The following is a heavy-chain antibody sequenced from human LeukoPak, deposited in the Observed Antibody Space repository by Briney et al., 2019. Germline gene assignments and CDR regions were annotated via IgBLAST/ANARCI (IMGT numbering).Heavy chain of an antibody. CDR3: ARLSRWLQLDY. CDR1: GGSISSYY. D-gene: IGHD5-24*01. J-gene: IGHJ4*02. Sequence: PSQTLSLTCTVSGGSISSYYWSWIRQPPGKGLEWIGYIYYSGSTNDNPSLKSRVTISVYTSKNQFSLKLSSVTAADTAVYYCARLSRWLQLDYWGQGTLVTVSS. V-gene: IGHV4-59*08. CDR2: IYYSGST.